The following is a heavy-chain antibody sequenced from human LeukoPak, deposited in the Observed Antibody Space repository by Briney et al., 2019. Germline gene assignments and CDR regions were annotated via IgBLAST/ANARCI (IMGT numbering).Heavy chain of an antibody. CDR2: IYYSGST. CDR3: ARALRDDFWSGYPDAFDI. D-gene: IGHD3-3*01. J-gene: IGHJ3*02. V-gene: IGHV4-59*01. CDR1: GGSISSYY. Sequence: PSETLSLTCTVSGGSISSYYWSWIRQPPGKGLEWIGYIYYSGSTNYNPSLKSRVTISVDTSKNQFSLKLSSVTAADTAVYYCARALRDDFWSGYPDAFDIWGQGTMVTVSS.